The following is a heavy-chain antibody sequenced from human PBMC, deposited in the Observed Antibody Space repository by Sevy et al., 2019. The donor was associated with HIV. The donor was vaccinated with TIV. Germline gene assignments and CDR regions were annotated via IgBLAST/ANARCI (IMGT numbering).Heavy chain of an antibody. D-gene: IGHD4-17*01. CDR3: ARLTTMPTSDDYGMDV. CDR1: RYTFTDYY. V-gene: IGHV1-2*02. Sequence: ASVKVSCKAARYTFTDYYLHWVRQGPGQGLEGMGWINPNNGGTKYAQRFQGRVTMTRDTSINTAYMELGSLTSDDTAVYYCARLTTMPTSDDYGMDVWGQGTTVTVSS. J-gene: IGHJ6*02. CDR2: INPNNGGT.